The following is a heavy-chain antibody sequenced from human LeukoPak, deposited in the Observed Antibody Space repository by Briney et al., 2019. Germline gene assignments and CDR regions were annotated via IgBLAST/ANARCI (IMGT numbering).Heavy chain of an antibody. Sequence: SETLSLTCTVSGCTISTSSYYWGRVGQPPGKGLVWIGNIFYSGSTYDNPSLKSRVTISLDTSRNQFSLKLNAVAAADAAVYSCAKSTGYGLVDIWGQGTMVTVSS. CDR2: IFYSGST. CDR1: GCTISTSSYY. J-gene: IGHJ3*02. D-gene: IGHD3-9*01. CDR3: AKSTGYGLVDI. V-gene: IGHV4-39*07.